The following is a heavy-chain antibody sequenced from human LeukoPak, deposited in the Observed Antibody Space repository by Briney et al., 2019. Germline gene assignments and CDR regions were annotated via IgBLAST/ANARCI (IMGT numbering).Heavy chain of an antibody. CDR1: GYTFTGYY. V-gene: IGHV1-2*02. J-gene: IGHJ4*02. CDR3: ARVVAVPAAMNHFDY. Sequence: ASVKVSCKASGYTFTGYYMHWVRQAPGQGLEWMGWINPNSGGTNYAQKFQGRVTMTRDTSISTAYMELSRLRSDDTAVYYCARVVAVPAAMNHFDYWGQGTLVTVSS. D-gene: IGHD2-2*01. CDR2: INPNSGGT.